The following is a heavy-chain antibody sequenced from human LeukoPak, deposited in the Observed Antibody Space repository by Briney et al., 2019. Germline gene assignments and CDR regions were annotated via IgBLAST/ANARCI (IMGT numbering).Heavy chain of an antibody. J-gene: IGHJ4*02. Sequence: GGSLRLSCEDSGFSFSRYSMEWARQTPGKEPVWVSLITNDGSGTDYADSVRGRFTISRDNTKNTLYLQMNSLRAEDTAVYYCARDGGYIYDYWGQGTLVTVSS. CDR3: ARDGGYIYDY. D-gene: IGHD5-24*01. V-gene: IGHV3-74*01. CDR2: ITNDGSGT. CDR1: GFSFSRYS.